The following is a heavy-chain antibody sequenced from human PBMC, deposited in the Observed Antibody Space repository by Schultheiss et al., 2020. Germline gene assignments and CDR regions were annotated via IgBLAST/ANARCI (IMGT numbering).Heavy chain of an antibody. D-gene: IGHD3-10*01. V-gene: IGHV3-23*01. CDR3: AKDKSRGYYGSGTYGWLDS. Sequence: GESLKISCAASGFTFSSYAMSWVRQAPGKGLEWVSAISGSGGSTYYADSVKGRFTISRDNSKNTLYLQMNSLRPEDTAVYFCAKDKSRGYYGSGTYGWLDSWGQGTLVTVSS. J-gene: IGHJ5*01. CDR2: ISGSGGST. CDR1: GFTFSSYA.